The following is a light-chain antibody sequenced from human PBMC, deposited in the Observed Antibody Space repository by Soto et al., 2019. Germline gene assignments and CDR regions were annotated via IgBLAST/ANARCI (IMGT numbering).Light chain of an antibody. CDR2: EVS. CDR3: SSYAGSDNFVV. J-gene: IGLJ2*01. V-gene: IGLV2-8*01. CDR1: SSDVGGYNY. Sequence: QSALTQPPSASGSPGQSVTISCTGTSSDVGGYNYVSWYQQHPGKAPKLMIYEVSKRPSGVPDRLSGSKSGNTASLTVSGHQAEDEADYYCSSYAGSDNFVVFGGGTKLTVL.